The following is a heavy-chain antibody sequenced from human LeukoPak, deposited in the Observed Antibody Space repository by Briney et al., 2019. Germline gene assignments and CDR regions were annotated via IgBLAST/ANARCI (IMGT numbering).Heavy chain of an antibody. Sequence: GGSLRLSCAASGFTFSTHGMSWVRQAPGKGLEWVSAVGSDGINTAYADSVKGRFTISRDNSKNTLYLQLNSLRAEDTAVYYCAKGLAAGSQYFDYWGQGTLVTVSS. V-gene: IGHV3-23*01. D-gene: IGHD6-25*01. CDR1: GFTFSTHG. CDR3: AKGLAAGSQYFDY. J-gene: IGHJ4*02. CDR2: VGSDGINT.